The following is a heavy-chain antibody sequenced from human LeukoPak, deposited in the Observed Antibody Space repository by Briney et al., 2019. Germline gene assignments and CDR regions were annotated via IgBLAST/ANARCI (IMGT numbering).Heavy chain of an antibody. CDR1: GYTFPGYY. CDR3: AILAGGYSSGWYL. J-gene: IGHJ5*02. Sequence: ASVKVSCKASGYTFPGYYMHWVRQAPGQGLEWMGWINPNSGGTNYAQKFQGRVTMTRDTSISTAYMELSRLRSDDTAVYYCAILAGGYSSGWYLWGQGTLVTVSS. CDR2: INPNSGGT. D-gene: IGHD6-19*01. V-gene: IGHV1-2*02.